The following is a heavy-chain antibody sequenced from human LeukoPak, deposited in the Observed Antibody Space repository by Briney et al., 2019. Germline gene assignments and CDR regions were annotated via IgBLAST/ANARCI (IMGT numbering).Heavy chain of an antibody. CDR3: ARDLWNFYDDSGYYRDFDS. D-gene: IGHD3-22*01. V-gene: IGHV1-18*01. Sequence: ASVKVSCKATSRISWVRQAPGRGLEWMGWIGSYGGDTYYAQKFQGRVTVTTDTSTSTVYMELRSLRSDDTAVYYCARDLWNFYDDSGYYRDFDSWGQGTQVTVSS. CDR1: TSR. J-gene: IGHJ5*01. CDR2: IGSYGGDT.